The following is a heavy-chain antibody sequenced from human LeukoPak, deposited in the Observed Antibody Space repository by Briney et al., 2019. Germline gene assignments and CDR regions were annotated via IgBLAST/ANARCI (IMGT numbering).Heavy chain of an antibody. J-gene: IGHJ4*02. CDR2: ISSSSSYI. Sequence: PGGSLRLSCAASGFTFSSYSMNWVRQAPGKGLEWVSSISSSSSYIYYADSVKGRFTISRDNAKNSLYLQMNSLRAEDTAVYYCARDVGYGSGSYYKDYWGQGALVTVSS. V-gene: IGHV3-21*01. CDR3: ARDVGYGSGSYYKDY. D-gene: IGHD3-10*01. CDR1: GFTFSSYS.